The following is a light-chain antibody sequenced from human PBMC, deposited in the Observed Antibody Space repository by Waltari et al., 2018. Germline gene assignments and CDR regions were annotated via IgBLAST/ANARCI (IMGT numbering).Light chain of an antibody. CDR1: QSVSSN. V-gene: IGKV3-15*01. CDR3: QQYNRWPPIT. CDR2: DAS. J-gene: IGKJ5*01. Sequence: EIVMTQSPATLSVSPGERVTLSCRASQSVSSNLAWYQQKPGQAPRLLIFDASTRATSVPGRFSGSGSGTEFTLTISSLQSEDSAVYYCQQYNRWPPITFGQGTRLEIK.